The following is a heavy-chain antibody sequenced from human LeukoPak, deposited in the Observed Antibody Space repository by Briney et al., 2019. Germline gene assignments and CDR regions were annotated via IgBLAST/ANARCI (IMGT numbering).Heavy chain of an antibody. J-gene: IGHJ4*02. CDR1: GFTVSSNY. D-gene: IGHD2-2*01. CDR3: ARAGGSIKPFDY. V-gene: IGHV3-53*01. CDR2: IYSGGTT. Sequence: GGSLRLSCAASGFTVSSNYMNWVRQARGRGLEWVSVIYSGGTTYYADSVRGRFTISRDNSKNTLYLQMNSLRAEDTAVYYCARAGGSIKPFDYWGQGTLVTVSS.